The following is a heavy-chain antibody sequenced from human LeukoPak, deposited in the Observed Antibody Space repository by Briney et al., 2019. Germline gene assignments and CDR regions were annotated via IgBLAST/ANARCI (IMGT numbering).Heavy chain of an antibody. Sequence: SETLSLTCTVSSGSISTSNYYWGWVRQPPGKALEWIGNIFYSGSTYYSPSLKSRVTISLDTSRNQFSLKLSSVTAADTAVYYCARLIRDYYYYMDVWGKGTTVTVSS. V-gene: IGHV4-39*07. CDR3: ARLIRDYYYYMDV. CDR2: IFYSGST. J-gene: IGHJ6*03. D-gene: IGHD2/OR15-2a*01. CDR1: SGSISTSNYY.